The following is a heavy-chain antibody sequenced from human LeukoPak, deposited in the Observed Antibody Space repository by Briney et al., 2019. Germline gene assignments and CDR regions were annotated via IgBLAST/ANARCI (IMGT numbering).Heavy chain of an antibody. CDR1: GFTFSSYA. V-gene: IGHV3-30*04. J-gene: IGHJ5*02. CDR2: ISYDGSNK. Sequence: GGSLRLSCAASGFTFSSYAMHWVRQAPGKGLEWVAVISYDGSNKYYADSVKGRFTISRDNSKNTLYLQMNSLRAEDTAVYYCARDRGSVAVPYNWFDPWGQGTLVTVSS. CDR3: ARDRGSVAVPYNWFDP. D-gene: IGHD6-19*01.